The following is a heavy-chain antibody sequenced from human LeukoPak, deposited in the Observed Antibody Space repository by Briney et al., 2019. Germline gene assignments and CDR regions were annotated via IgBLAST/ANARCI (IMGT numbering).Heavy chain of an antibody. V-gene: IGHV3-30*04. CDR2: ISFDGSNK. J-gene: IGHJ4*02. Sequence: GGSLRLSCAASGFTFSSYAMSWVRQAPGKGLEWVSLISFDGSNKYYIDSVKGQFTSSRDNSKNTLYLQMNSLRTEDTAIYYCARDRLLRGLHTSFDYWGQGTLVTVSS. D-gene: IGHD3-10*01. CDR1: GFTFSSYA. CDR3: ARDRLLRGLHTSFDY.